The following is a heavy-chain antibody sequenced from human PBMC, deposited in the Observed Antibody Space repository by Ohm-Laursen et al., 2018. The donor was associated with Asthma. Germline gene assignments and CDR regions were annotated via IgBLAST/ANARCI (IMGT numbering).Heavy chain of an antibody. Sequence: ASVKVSCNASGYTFTSYYMHWVRQAPGQGLEWMGIINPSGGSTSYAQKFQGRVTMTSDTSTSTAYMELSSLRSEDTAVYYCARAGYGDKYYYYYGMDVWGQGTTVTVSS. V-gene: IGHV1-46*01. D-gene: IGHD4-17*01. CDR3: ARAGYGDKYYYYYGMDV. CDR1: GYTFTSYY. J-gene: IGHJ6*02. CDR2: INPSGGST.